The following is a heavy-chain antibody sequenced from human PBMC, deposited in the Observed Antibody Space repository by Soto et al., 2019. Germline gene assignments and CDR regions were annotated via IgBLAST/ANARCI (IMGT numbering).Heavy chain of an antibody. Sequence: PSETXSLSCTVAEGQRSNYYWSWVRHPPGKKLEWIGYIYYSGFTYYNPSLKSRVTISVDTSKNQFSLKLSSVTAADTAVYYCARSVFPWGQGTLVTVSS. V-gene: IGHV4-59*12. CDR2: IYYSGFT. D-gene: IGHD3-10*02. CDR1: EGQRSNYY. CDR3: ARSVFP. J-gene: IGHJ5*01.